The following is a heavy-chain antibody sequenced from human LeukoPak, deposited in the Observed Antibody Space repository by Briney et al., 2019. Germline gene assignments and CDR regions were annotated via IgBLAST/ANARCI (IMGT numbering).Heavy chain of an antibody. CDR3: ARGYCSSTSCYSLTPPRRRYFDY. V-gene: IGHV4-34*01. J-gene: IGHJ4*02. CDR2: INHSGST. D-gene: IGHD2-2*02. CDR1: GGSFSGYY. Sequence: PSETLSLTCAVYGGSFSGYYWSWIRQPPGKGLEWIGEINHSGSTNYNPSLTSRVTISVDTSKNQFSLKLSSVTAADTAVYYCARGYCSSTSCYSLTPPRRRYFDYWGQGTLVTVSS.